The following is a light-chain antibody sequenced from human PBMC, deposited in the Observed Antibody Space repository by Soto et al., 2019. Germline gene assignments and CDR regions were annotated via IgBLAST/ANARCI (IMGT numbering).Light chain of an antibody. J-gene: IGKJ1*01. V-gene: IGKV3-20*01. CDR3: QQYGSSPWT. CDR1: QSVSSSY. Sequence: EIVVTQSPGTLSLSPGERATLACRASQSVSSSYLAWYQQKPGQAPRPLIYGASSRAIGIPDRFSGSGSGTDFTLTISRLEHEDFAVYYCQQYGSSPWTFGQGTKVEIK. CDR2: GAS.